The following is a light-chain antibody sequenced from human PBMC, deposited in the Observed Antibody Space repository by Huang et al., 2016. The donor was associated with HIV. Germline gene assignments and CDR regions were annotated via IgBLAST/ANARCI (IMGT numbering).Light chain of an antibody. V-gene: IGKV3-15*01. CDR1: QSISTN. Sequence: IMLTQSPATLSVSPGERTTLSCRASQSISTNLAWYQHKPGLSPRLLIYSASTRATGIPARLSGSGSWSEFTLTISSLQSEDFAIYYCQQGETFGQGTKLEIK. J-gene: IGKJ2*01. CDR2: SAS. CDR3: QQGET.